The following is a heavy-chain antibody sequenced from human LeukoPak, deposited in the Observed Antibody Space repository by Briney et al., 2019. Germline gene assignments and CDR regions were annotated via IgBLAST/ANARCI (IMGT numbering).Heavy chain of an antibody. D-gene: IGHD3-22*01. CDR3: ARMSYYDRRGDNWFDP. J-gene: IGHJ5*02. CDR2: MNPISGNT. V-gene: IGHV1-8*01. CDR1: GYTFTSYD. Sequence: RWASVKVSCKASGYTFTSYDINWVRQTPGQGLEWMGWMNPISGNTGYAQKFQGRVTMTRDTSISTAYMELSSLRSEDTAVYYCARMSYYDRRGDNWFDPWGQGTLVTVSS.